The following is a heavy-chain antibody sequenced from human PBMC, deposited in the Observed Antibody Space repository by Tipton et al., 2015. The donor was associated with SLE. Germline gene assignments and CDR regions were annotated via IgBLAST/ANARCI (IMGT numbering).Heavy chain of an antibody. CDR2: IRYDGSNK. D-gene: IGHD3-22*01. J-gene: IGHJ5*02. Sequence: SLRLSCAASGFTFSSYGMHWVRQAPGKGLEWVAFIRYDGSNKYYADSVKGRFTISRDNSKNTLYLQMNSLRAEDTAVYYCAKYSSVSRSWFDPWGQGTLVTVSS. V-gene: IGHV3-30*02. CDR3: AKYSSVSRSWFDP. CDR1: GFTFSSYG.